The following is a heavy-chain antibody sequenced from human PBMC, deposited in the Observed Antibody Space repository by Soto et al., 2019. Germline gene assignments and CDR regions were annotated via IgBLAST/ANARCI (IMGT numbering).Heavy chain of an antibody. CDR1: GFIFKNYA. CDR3: TKSSGGRSTVGMDY. CDR2: ITRDGYNK. V-gene: IGHV3-30*04. Sequence: QVQLVESGGGVVQPGRSLRLSCAVSGFIFKNYALNWVRQAPGKGLEWVASITRDGYNKYYADSVKGRFTISRDKSKNTLSLQMTALRVEDSSVYYCTKSSGGRSTVGMDYWGPGTLVTVSS. J-gene: IGHJ4*02. D-gene: IGHD3-22*01.